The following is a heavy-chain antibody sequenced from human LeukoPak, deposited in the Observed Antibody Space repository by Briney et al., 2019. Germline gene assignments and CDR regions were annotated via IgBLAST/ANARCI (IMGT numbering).Heavy chain of an antibody. J-gene: IGHJ4*02. CDR3: ARDKVLLWFGESVAIDY. D-gene: IGHD3-10*01. V-gene: IGHV3-7*03. CDR2: IKQEGSEK. Sequence: GGSLRLSCAASGFTFSSYWMGWVRQAPGKGLEWVANIKQEGSEKYYVDSVKGRFTISRDNAKNSLYLQMNSLRAEDTAVYYCARDKVLLWFGESVAIDYWGQGTLVTVSS. CDR1: GFTFSSYW.